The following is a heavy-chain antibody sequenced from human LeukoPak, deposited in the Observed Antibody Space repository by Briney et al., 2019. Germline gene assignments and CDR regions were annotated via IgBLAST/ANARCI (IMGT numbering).Heavy chain of an antibody. CDR3: APHRMIVVAY. D-gene: IGHD3-22*01. J-gene: IGHJ4*02. V-gene: IGHV3-48*04. CDR1: GFTFSSYS. Sequence: PPGGSLRLSCAASGFTFSSYSMNWVRQAPGKGLEWVSYISSSSSTIYYADSVKGRFTISRDNAKNSLYLQMNSLRAEDTAVYSCAPHRMIVVAYWGQGTLVTVSS. CDR2: ISSSSSTI.